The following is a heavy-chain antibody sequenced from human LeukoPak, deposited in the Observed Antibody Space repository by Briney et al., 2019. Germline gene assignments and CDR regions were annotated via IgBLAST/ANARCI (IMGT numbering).Heavy chain of an antibody. CDR2: INHSGST. J-gene: IGHJ1*01. CDR1: GGSFSGYY. V-gene: IGHV4-34*01. Sequence: SETLSLTCAVYGGSFSGYYWSWIRQPPGKGLEWIGEINHSGSTNYNPSLKSRVTISVDTSKNQFSLKLSSVTAADTAVYYCARGEGYPHLFQHWGQGTPVIVSS. CDR3: ARGEGYPHLFQH. D-gene: IGHD3-16*02.